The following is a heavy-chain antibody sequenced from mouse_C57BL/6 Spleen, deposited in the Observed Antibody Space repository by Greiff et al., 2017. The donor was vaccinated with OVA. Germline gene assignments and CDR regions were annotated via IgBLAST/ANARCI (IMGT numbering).Heavy chain of an antibody. Sequence: EVQRVESGGGLVKPGGSLTLSCAASGFTFSSYAMSWVRQTPEKRLEWVATISDGGSYTYYPDNVTGRFIISRDNAKNNLYLQKSQLKSEDTAMYYCAREATTGYFDYWGQGTTLTVSS. CDR2: ISDGGSYT. J-gene: IGHJ2*01. V-gene: IGHV5-4*01. CDR3: AREATTGYFDY. D-gene: IGHD1-1*01. CDR1: GFTFSSYA.